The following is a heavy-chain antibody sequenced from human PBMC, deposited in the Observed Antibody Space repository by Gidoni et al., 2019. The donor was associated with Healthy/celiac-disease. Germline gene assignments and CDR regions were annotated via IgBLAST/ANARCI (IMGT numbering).Heavy chain of an antibody. J-gene: IGHJ4*02. CDR2: IRYDGSNK. D-gene: IGHD3-3*01. CDR3: AKGENNYYDFWRSPPIY. Sequence: SSYGMHWVRQAPGKGLEWVAFIRYDGSNKYYADSVKGRFTISRDNSKNTLYLQMNSLRAEDTAVYYCAKGENNYYDFWRSPPIYWGQGTLVTVSS. V-gene: IGHV3-30*02. CDR1: SSYG.